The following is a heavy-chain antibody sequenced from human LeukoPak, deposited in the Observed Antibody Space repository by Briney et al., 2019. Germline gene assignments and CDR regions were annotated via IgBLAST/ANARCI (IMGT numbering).Heavy chain of an antibody. Sequence: GESLKISCKGSGYSFPIYWIGWVRQMPGKGLEWMGIIYPGDSDTRYSPSFQGQVTISADKSINTAYLQWSSLKASDTAIYYCATPSRTAGIAAEIDYWGQGTMVTVSS. CDR2: IYPGDSDT. CDR1: GYSFPIYW. D-gene: IGHD6-13*01. V-gene: IGHV5-51*01. J-gene: IGHJ4*02. CDR3: ATPSRTAGIAAEIDY.